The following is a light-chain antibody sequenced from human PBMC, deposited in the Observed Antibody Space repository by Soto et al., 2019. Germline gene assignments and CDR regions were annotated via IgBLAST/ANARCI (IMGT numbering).Light chain of an antibody. V-gene: IGLV1-44*01. CDR2: SNK. Sequence: QSVLTQPPSASGTPGQRVTISCSGRTSNIGSNTVNWYQQLSGTAPKLLIFSNKERPSGVPGRFSGSRSGTSASLAISGLQSEDEADYYCAAWDDKLNGYVFGTGTQLTVL. CDR1: TSNIGSNT. J-gene: IGLJ1*01. CDR3: AAWDDKLNGYV.